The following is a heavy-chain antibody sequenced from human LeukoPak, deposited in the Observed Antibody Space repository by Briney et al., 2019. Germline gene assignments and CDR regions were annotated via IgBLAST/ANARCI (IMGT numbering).Heavy chain of an antibody. CDR2: IYTNGRDT. D-gene: IGHD1-26*01. Sequence: GGSLRLSCAASGFTFRSFGMNWVRQAPGKGLEWVSGIYTNGRDTRYADSVKGRFTISRDNSKNTLYLQMHSLRVEDTAVYYCARDLLFISGSYYDYWGQGTLVTVSS. J-gene: IGHJ4*02. V-gene: IGHV3-23*05. CDR1: GFTFRSFG. CDR3: ARDLLFISGSYYDY.